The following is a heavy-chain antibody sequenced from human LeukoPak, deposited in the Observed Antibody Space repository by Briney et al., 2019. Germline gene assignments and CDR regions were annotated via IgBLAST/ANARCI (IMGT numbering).Heavy chain of an antibody. CDR1: GFTFDDYA. Sequence: PGGSLRLSCAASGFTFDDYAMHWVRQAPGKGLEWVSGISWNSGSIGYADSVKGRFTISRDNAKNSLYLQMNSLRAEDMALYYCAKVSNGVATGAFDIWGQGTMVTVRS. J-gene: IGHJ3*02. D-gene: IGHD2-8*01. V-gene: IGHV3-9*03. CDR3: AKVSNGVATGAFDI. CDR2: ISWNSGSI.